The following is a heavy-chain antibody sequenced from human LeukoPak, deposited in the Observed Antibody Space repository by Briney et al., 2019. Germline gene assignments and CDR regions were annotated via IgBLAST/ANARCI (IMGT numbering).Heavy chain of an antibody. D-gene: IGHD6-13*01. CDR3: AKDLRGEDHSSWFSD. Sequence: GGSLRLSCAASGFTFSNYNMNWVRQAPGKGLEWVSGISGSGRSTYYADSVKGRFIISRDNSKNTVYLQMNSLRADDTAVYYCAKDLRGEDHSSWFSDWGQGTLVTVSS. J-gene: IGHJ4*02. CDR2: ISGSGRST. V-gene: IGHV3-23*01. CDR1: GFTFSNYN.